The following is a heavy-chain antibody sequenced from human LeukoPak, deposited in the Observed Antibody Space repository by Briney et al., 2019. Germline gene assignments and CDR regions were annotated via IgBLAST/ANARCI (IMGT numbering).Heavy chain of an antibody. V-gene: IGHV3-23*01. CDR1: GFTFSSYA. Sequence: GGSLRLSCAASGFTFSSYAMSWVRQAPGKGLEWVSTISGSGGSTYYADSVKGRFTISRDNSKNTLYLQMNSLRAEDTAVYYCARLGDMDYYMDVWGKGTTVTVSS. CDR2: ISGSGGST. J-gene: IGHJ6*03. D-gene: IGHD3-16*01. CDR3: ARLGDMDYYMDV.